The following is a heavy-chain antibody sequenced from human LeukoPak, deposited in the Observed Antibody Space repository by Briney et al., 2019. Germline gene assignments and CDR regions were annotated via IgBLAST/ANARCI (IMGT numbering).Heavy chain of an antibody. D-gene: IGHD3-22*01. CDR3: AIAPLDYYDSSGYSYGY. J-gene: IGHJ4*02. V-gene: IGHV1-8*01. CDR2: MNPNSDNT. Sequence: GASVKVSCKASGYTFTSYDINWVRQATGQGLEWMGWMNPNSDNTGYAQKFQGRVTMTRNTSISTAYMELSSLRSEDTAVYYCAIAPLDYYDSSGYSYGYWGQGTLVTVSS. CDR1: GYTFTSYD.